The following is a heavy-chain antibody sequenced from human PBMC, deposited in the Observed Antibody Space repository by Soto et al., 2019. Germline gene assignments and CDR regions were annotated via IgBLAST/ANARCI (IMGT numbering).Heavy chain of an antibody. V-gene: IGHV4-31*03. CDR1: GGSISSGGYY. D-gene: IGHD3-22*01. CDR3: ARGIAMKAAVQGDASDKYYFDS. CDR2: IYYSGST. J-gene: IGHJ4*02. Sequence: PSETLSLTCTVSGGSISSGGYYWSWIRQHPGKGLEWIGYIYYSGSTYYNPSLKSRVTISVDTSKNQFSLKLRSVTAADSAFYYCARGIAMKAAVQGDASDKYYFDSWGQGTLVTVS.